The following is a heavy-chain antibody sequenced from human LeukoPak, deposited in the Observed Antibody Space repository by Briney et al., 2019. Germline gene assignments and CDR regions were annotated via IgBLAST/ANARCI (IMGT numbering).Heavy chain of an antibody. V-gene: IGHV7-4-1*02. J-gene: IGHJ3*02. CDR3: ARDQYVLLWFGELTDAFDI. CDR1: GYTFTSYA. D-gene: IGHD3-10*01. CDR2: INTNTGNP. Sequence: ASVKVSCKASGYTFTSYAMNWVRQAPGQGLEWMGWINTNTGNPTYAQGFTGRFVFSLDTSVSTAYLQISSLKAEDTAVYYCARDQYVLLWFGELTDAFDIWGQGTMVTVSS.